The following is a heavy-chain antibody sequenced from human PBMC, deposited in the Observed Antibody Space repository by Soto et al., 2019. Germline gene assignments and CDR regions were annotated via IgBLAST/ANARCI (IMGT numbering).Heavy chain of an antibody. V-gene: IGHV3-33*01. D-gene: IGHD3-16*02. CDR1: GFTFSSYG. Sequence: GGSLRLSCAASGFTFSSYGMHWVRQAPGKGLEWVAVIWYDGSNKYYADSVKGRFTISRDNSKNTLYRQMNSLRAEDTAVYYCARDLVGSDYIWGSYRLNDAFDIWGQGTMVTVSS. J-gene: IGHJ3*02. CDR2: IWYDGSNK. CDR3: ARDLVGSDYIWGSYRLNDAFDI.